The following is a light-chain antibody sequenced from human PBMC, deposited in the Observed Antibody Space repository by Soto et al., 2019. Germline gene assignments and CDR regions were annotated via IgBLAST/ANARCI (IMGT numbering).Light chain of an antibody. CDR1: SSDVGGYNY. J-gene: IGLJ2*01. CDR2: EVT. CDR3: NSFAGRNTVL. Sequence: QSALTQPPSASGSPGQSVTISCTGTSSDVGGYNYVSWYQQHPGKAPKLLIYEVTKRPSGVPDRFSGSKSGNTASLTVSGLQAEDGADYYCNSFAGRNTVLFGGGTKLTVL. V-gene: IGLV2-8*01.